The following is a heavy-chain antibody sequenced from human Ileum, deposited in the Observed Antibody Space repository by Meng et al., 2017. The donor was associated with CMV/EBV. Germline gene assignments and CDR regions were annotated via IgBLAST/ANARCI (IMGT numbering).Heavy chain of an antibody. J-gene: IGHJ3*02. V-gene: IGHV3-30-3*01. CDR1: GFSLNDYT. D-gene: IGHD2-21*01. CDR3: ARDYCGGECDAFDI. Sequence: GGSLRLSCAASGFSLNDYTMHWVRQTPGKGLEWVALLTYDGSNKRYADSVKDRFTISRDSPKNTLYLQINSLRPEDTAVYYCARDYCGGECDAFDIWGQGTMVTVSS. CDR2: LTYDGSNK.